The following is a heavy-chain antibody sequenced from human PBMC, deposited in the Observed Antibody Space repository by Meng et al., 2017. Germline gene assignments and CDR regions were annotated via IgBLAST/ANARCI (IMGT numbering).Heavy chain of an antibody. CDR2: INWNGGST. V-gene: IGHV3-20*04. CDR1: GFTLDDYG. Sequence: LSFTCAAAGFTLDDYGMSWVRQAPGKGLEWVSGINWNGGSTGYVDSVKGRFTISRDNAKNSLYLQMNSLRAEDTALYYCARDRLAGYCSSTSCYGFDMWGQGTMVTVSS. CDR3: ARDRLAGYCSSTSCYGFDM. D-gene: IGHD2-2*01. J-gene: IGHJ3*02.